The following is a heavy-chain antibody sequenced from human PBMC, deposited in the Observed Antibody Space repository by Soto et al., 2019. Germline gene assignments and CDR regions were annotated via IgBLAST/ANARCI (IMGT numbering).Heavy chain of an antibody. CDR2: ISGRGGST. V-gene: IGHV3-23*01. J-gene: IGHJ4*02. CDR1: GFTLSSYA. D-gene: IGHD3-10*01. CDR3: AKYGPMLWFGELPLNYFDY. Sequence: EVQLLESGGGLVQPGGSLRLSCAASGFTLSSYAMSWVRQAPGKGLEWVSAISGRGGSTYYADSVKGRFTISRDKSKNMLYLQLSSLRAEDTATYYCAKYGPMLWFGELPLNYFDYWGQGTLVTVSS.